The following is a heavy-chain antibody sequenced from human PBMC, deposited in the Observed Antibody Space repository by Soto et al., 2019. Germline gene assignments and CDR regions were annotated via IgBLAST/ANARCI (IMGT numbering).Heavy chain of an antibody. CDR3: ANLSRGYCSSTSCYDDYYYYGMDV. Sequence: EVQLLESGGGLVQPGGSLRLSCAASGFTFSSYAMSWVRQAPGKGLEWVSAISGSGGSTYYADSVKGRFTISRDNSQNTLYLQMNSLRAEDTAVYYCANLSRGYCSSTSCYDDYYYYGMDVWGQGTTVTVSS. D-gene: IGHD2-2*01. V-gene: IGHV3-23*01. CDR2: ISGSGGST. CDR1: GFTFSSYA. J-gene: IGHJ6*02.